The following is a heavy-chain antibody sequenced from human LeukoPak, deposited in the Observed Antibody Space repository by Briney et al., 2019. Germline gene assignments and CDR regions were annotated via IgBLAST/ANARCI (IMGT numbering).Heavy chain of an antibody. CDR1: GGTFSSHA. CDR2: IIPIFGTA. Sequence: SVKVSCKASGGTFSSHAISWVRQAPGQGLEWMGGIIPIFGTANYAQKFQGRVTITTDESTSTAYMELSSLRSEDTAVYYCARVAGPDFAYDSSGYPTDWFDPWGQGTLVTVSS. J-gene: IGHJ5*02. CDR3: ARVAGPDFAYDSSGYPTDWFDP. D-gene: IGHD3-22*01. V-gene: IGHV1-69*05.